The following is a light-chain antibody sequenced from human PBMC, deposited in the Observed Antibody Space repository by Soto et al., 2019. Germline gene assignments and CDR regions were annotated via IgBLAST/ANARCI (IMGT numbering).Light chain of an antibody. CDR1: SSDVGGYNY. V-gene: IGLV2-14*01. Sequence: QSALTQPASVSGSPGQSITISCTGTSSDVGGYNYVSWYQQHPGKAPKLMIYDVSNRPSGVSNRFSGSKSGNTASLTISGLQAEDEADYYCSSYTSTYNDVFGTGTKVTVL. J-gene: IGLJ1*01. CDR3: SSYTSTYNDV. CDR2: DVS.